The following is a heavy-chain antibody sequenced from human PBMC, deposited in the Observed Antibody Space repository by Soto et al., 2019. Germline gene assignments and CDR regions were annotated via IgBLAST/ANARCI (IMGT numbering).Heavy chain of an antibody. V-gene: IGHV3-23*01. CDR2: IGESGTPT. Sequence: GGSLRLSCAASGFTFSSYAMKWVRQAPGKGLEWVSLIGESGTPTYYADSVRGRFTISRDNSGNTLFLEMYSLRAEDTAVYYCARYIPGVRYYGLDVWGQGTTVTVSS. D-gene: IGHD2-2*01. CDR3: ARYIPGVRYYGLDV. J-gene: IGHJ6*02. CDR1: GFTFSSYA.